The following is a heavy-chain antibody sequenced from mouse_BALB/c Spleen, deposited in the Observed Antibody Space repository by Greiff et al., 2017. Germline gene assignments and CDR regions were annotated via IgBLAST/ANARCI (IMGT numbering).Heavy chain of an antibody. Sequence: VQLQQPGAELVKPGASVKLSCKASGYTFTSYWMHWVKQRPGQGLEWIGEINPSNGRTNYNEKFKSKATLTVDKSSSTAYMQLSSLTSEDSAVYYCARPYYGSSLWYFDVWGAGTTVTVSS. D-gene: IGHD1-1*01. CDR2: INPSNGRT. CDR3: ARPYYGSSLWYFDV. J-gene: IGHJ1*01. CDR1: GYTFTSYW. V-gene: IGHV1S81*02.